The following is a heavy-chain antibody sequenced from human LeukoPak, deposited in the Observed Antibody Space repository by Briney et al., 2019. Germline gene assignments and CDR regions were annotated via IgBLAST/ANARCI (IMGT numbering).Heavy chain of an antibody. CDR1: GFTFSSYW. CDR2: INSDGSST. J-gene: IGHJ4*02. CDR3: ARGDSGSYFSVLRKYYFDY. V-gene: IGHV3-74*01. Sequence: PGGSLRLSCAASGFTFSSYWMHWVRQAPGKGLVWVSRINSDGSSTSYADSVKGRFTISRDNAKNTLYLQMNSLRAEDTAVYYCARGDSGSYFSVLRKYYFDYWGQGTLVTVSS. D-gene: IGHD1-26*01.